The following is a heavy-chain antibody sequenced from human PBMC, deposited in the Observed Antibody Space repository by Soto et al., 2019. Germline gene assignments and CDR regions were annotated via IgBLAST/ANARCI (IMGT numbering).Heavy chain of an antibody. CDR2: ISVTGGST. D-gene: IGHD2-2*01. V-gene: IGHV3-23*01. J-gene: IGHJ6*02. Sequence: GGSLRLSCAASGFAFSSYVMNWVGQAPGKGLEWVSVISVTGGSTKYADSVKGRFTISRDNSEKTLYLQMNSLRAEDTAVYYCAKEGSSYYAMDVWGQGTSVTVSS. CDR3: AKEGSSYYAMDV. CDR1: GFAFSSYV.